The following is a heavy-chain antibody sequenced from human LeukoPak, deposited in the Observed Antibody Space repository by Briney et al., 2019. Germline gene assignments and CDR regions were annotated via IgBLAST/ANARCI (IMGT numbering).Heavy chain of an antibody. CDR2: IYSGGST. D-gene: IGHD3-10*01. CDR3: ARDTTKWFGVSGVDY. Sequence: GGSLRLPCAASGFTVSSNYMNWVRQAPGKGLEWVSVIYSGGSTYYADSVKGRFTISRDNSKNTLYLQMNSLRAEDTAVYYCARDTTKWFGVSGVDYWGQGTLVTVSS. V-gene: IGHV3-53*01. J-gene: IGHJ4*02. CDR1: GFTVSSNY.